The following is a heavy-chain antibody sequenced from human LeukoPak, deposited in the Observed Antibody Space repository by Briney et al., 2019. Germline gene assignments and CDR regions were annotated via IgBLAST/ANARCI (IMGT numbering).Heavy chain of an antibody. V-gene: IGHV2-5*02. Sequence: SGPTLVNPTQTLTITCTFSGFSLSTTGVGVGWIRQPPGKTLEWLSLIYWDDDRRCSPSLKSRLTITKDTSKNQVVLTMTNMEPMDTATYYCAHIGWVPSFDYGGQGTLVTVSS. D-gene: IGHD5-24*01. CDR2: IYWDDDR. CDR3: AHIGWVPSFDY. CDR1: GFSLSTTGVG. J-gene: IGHJ4*02.